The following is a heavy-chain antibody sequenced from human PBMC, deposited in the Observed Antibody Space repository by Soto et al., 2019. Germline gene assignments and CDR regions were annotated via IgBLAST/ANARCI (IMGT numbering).Heavy chain of an antibody. D-gene: IGHD1-26*01. CDR2: VYFSWAT. J-gene: IGHJ4*02. Sequence: QVQLQESGPGLVKPSQTLSLTCTVSGGSVNSGDYFWTWIRLPPGKGLEWIGCVYFSWATFYSPSLRGRCTISLDTSKNQLSREVSSVPAADPAGSYCDRSRGSYCGYWRQGTLVTVSS. V-gene: IGHV4-30-4*01. CDR3: DRSRGSYCGY. CDR1: GGSVNSGDYF.